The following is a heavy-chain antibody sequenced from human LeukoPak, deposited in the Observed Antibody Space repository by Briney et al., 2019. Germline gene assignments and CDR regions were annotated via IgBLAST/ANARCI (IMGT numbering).Heavy chain of an antibody. V-gene: IGHV3-74*01. CDR1: GFYLSGFW. D-gene: IGHD2-15*01. CDR2: INADGRIT. J-gene: IGHJ6*03. CDR3: AREAEGYCDGGRCYTGGYMDV. Sequence: DPGGSLRLSCAASGFYLSGFWMHWVRQVPGKGLIWVARINADGRITNYADSVKGRFTISRDNAKNTLYLQMNSLRAEDTAVYYCAREAEGYCDGGRCYTGGYMDVWGKGTTVTVS.